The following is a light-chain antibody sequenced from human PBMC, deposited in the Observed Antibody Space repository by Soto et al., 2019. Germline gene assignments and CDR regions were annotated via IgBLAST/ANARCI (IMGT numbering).Light chain of an antibody. J-gene: IGKJ1*01. CDR3: QQYKNWPTWT. V-gene: IGKV3-15*01. CDR1: QSVSSK. CDR2: GAS. Sequence: MVMPRSPATRSWSPGERGTRSWGASQSVSSKLAWYQQKPGQAPRLLSSGASTRATGIPARFSGSGSGTEFTLTIVSLQPEDFAFYYCQQYKNWPTWTFGQGTKVDIK.